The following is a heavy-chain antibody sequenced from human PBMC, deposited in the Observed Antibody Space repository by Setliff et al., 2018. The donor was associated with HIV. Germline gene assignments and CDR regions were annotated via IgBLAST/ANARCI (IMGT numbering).Heavy chain of an antibody. J-gene: IGHJ5*02. D-gene: IGHD6-19*01. CDR2: ISQSGST. V-gene: IGHV4-4*02. Sequence: SETLSLTRAVSGGSVSSSNWWSWVRQPPGKGLEWIGEISQSGSTNYNPSLKSRVTISVDKSKNQFSLKLSSVTAADTAVYYCARGPARAVARPGWLDPWGQGTLVTVS. CDR3: ARGPARAVARPGWLDP. CDR1: GGSVSSSNW.